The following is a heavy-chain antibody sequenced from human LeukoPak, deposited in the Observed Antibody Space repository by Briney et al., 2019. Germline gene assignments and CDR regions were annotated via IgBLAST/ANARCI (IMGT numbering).Heavy chain of an antibody. J-gene: IGHJ3*02. V-gene: IGHV4-39*01. CDR1: GGSISSSSYY. D-gene: IGHD3-9*01. CDR2: IYYSGST. CDR3: ARPWGILTGSDAFDI. Sequence: SETLSLTCTVSGGSISSSSYYWGWIRQPPGKGLEWIGSIYYSGSTYYNPSLKSRVTISVDTSKNQFSLKLSSVTAADTAVYYCARPWGILTGSDAFDIWGQGTMVTVSS.